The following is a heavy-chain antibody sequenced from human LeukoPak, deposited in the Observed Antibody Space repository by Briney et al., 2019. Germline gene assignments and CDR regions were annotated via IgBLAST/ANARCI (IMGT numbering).Heavy chain of an antibody. CDR1: GYSISSGYY. V-gene: IGHV4-38-2*02. J-gene: IGHJ4*02. Sequence: SETLSLTCTVSGYSISSGYYWGWIRQPPGKGLEWIGSIYHSGSTYYNPSRKSRVTISVDTSKNQFSLKLSSVTAADTAVYYCARVRYCSSTSCYRVALVIDYWGQGTLVTVSS. D-gene: IGHD2-2*01. CDR2: IYHSGST. CDR3: ARVRYCSSTSCYRVALVIDY.